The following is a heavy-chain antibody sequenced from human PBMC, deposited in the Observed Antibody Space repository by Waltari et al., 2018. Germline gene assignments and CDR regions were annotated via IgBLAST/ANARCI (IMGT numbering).Heavy chain of an antibody. D-gene: IGHD3-10*01. Sequence: QVRLQESGPGVVKPSQTLSLTCTVSGGSPSSGDYYWSWLRQPPGKGLEWIGSIYYNGNTYYNPSLKSRLTMSVDTSKNQFSLKVSSVTAADTAVYYCASPHYYHAGSYIDYWGQGTLVTVSS. J-gene: IGHJ4*02. CDR1: GGSPSSGDYY. CDR3: ASPHYYHAGSYIDY. V-gene: IGHV4-30-4*01. CDR2: IYYNGNT.